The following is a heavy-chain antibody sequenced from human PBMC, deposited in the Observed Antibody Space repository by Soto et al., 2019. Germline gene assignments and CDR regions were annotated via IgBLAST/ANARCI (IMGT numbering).Heavy chain of an antibody. CDR1: GGSISSSNW. J-gene: IGHJ4*02. D-gene: IGHD3-10*01. CDR2: IYHSGST. V-gene: IGHV4-4*02. CDR3: ASRVEGVTTLGD. Sequence: QVQLQESGPGLVKPSRTLSLTCAVSGGSISSSNWWCWVRQPPGKGLEWSGEIYHSGSTNYNPSLKSRVTISVDKSKIQFSLKLSSVTAADTAVYYCASRVEGVTTLGDWGQGTLVTVSS.